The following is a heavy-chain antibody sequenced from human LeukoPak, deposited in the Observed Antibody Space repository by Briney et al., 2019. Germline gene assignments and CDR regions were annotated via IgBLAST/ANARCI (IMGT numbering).Heavy chain of an antibody. V-gene: IGHV1-2*02. CDR2: INPNSGGT. Sequence: GASVKVSCKASGYTFRGYYMHWVRQAPGQGLEWMGWINPNSGGTNYAQKFQGRVTMTGDTSISTAYMELSRLTPDDTAVYYCARDDYSSASRTFDIWGQGTRVTVSS. D-gene: IGHD6-19*01. J-gene: IGHJ3*02. CDR3: ARDDYSSASRTFDI. CDR1: GYTFRGYY.